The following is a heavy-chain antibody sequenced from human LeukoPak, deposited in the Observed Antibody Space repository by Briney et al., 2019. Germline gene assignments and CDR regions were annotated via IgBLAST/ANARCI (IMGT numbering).Heavy chain of an antibody. CDR1: GYTFTSYY. D-gene: IGHD6-19*01. J-gene: IGHJ6*02. Sequence: ASVKVSCKASGYTFTSYYMHWVRQAPGQGLEWMGIINPSGGSTSYAQKFQGRVTMTGDTSTSTVYMELSSLRSEDTAVYYCARVQYSSGWYLGYCYYGMDVWGQGTTVTVSS. V-gene: IGHV1-46*01. CDR2: INPSGGST. CDR3: ARVQYSSGWYLGYCYYGMDV.